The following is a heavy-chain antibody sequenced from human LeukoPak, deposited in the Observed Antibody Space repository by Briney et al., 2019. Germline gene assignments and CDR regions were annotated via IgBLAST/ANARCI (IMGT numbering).Heavy chain of an antibody. V-gene: IGHV3-48*01. CDR2: ISSRSTNI. D-gene: IGHD2-15*01. CDR1: ELSFSSYS. CDR3: AREVSSCGGGSRYDLFDP. J-gene: IGHJ5*02. Sequence: GGSLRLSCVASELSFSSYSMNWVRQAPGKGLEWISYISSRSTNIYYADSVRGRFTISRDNAKNSLYLQMNSLRGEDTAVYYYAREVSSCGGGSRYDLFDPWGQGTLVTVSS.